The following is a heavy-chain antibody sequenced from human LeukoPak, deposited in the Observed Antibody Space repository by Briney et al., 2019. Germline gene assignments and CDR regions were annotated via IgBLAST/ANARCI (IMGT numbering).Heavy chain of an antibody. CDR1: GYTFTTYA. V-gene: IGHV1-3*01. J-gene: IGHJ3*02. CDR2: INAGNGNT. D-gene: IGHD2-2*01. CDR3: ASRRQYCSTTSCSATFDI. Sequence: GASVTVSCKASGYTFTTYAMHWVRQAPGQRLEWMGWINAGNGNTKYSQKFQGRVTITRDTSASTAYMELSSLRSEDTAVYYCASRRQYCSTTSCSATFDIWGQGTMVTVSS.